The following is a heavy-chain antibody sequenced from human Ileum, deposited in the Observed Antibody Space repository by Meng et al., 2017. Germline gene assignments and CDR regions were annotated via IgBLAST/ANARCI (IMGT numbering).Heavy chain of an antibody. J-gene: IGHJ5*02. V-gene: IGHV3-66*01. CDR1: GLTVSVNY. Sequence: VQLVESGGGLVQPGGSLSLTCAASGLTVSVNYMSWVRQAPGKGLEWVSCMYVDGRTYYADSVKGRFTIFRDSSKNTLYLQMNSLRAEDTAVYYCAKSVNFDAGGYYPWGQGTLVTVSS. D-gene: IGHD3-22*01. CDR2: MYVDGRT. CDR3: AKSVNFDAGGYYP.